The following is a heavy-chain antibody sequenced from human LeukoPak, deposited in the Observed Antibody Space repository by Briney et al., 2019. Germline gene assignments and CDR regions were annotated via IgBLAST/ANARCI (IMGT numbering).Heavy chain of an antibody. Sequence: GGSLRLSCAASRFTFDDYGMSWVRQAPGKGLEWVSGINWNGGSTGYADSVKGRFTISRDNAKNSLYLQMNSLRAEDTAIYYCAKNGDRGAYCSGGSCYPYYYYNMDVWGKGTTVTISS. CDR2: INWNGGST. V-gene: IGHV3-20*04. CDR3: AKNGDRGAYCSGGSCYPYYYYNMDV. CDR1: RFTFDDYG. J-gene: IGHJ6*03. D-gene: IGHD2-15*01.